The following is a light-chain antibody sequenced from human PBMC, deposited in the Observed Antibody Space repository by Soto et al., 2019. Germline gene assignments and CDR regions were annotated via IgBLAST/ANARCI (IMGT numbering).Light chain of an antibody. J-gene: IGLJ2*01. CDR3: SSYTSSSTVL. V-gene: IGLV2-14*01. CDR2: EVS. Sequence: QSALTQPASVSGSPGQSITISCTGTSSDVGAYNYVSWYQQHPGKAPKLIISEVSNRPSGVSNRFSGSKSGNTASLTISGHQAEDVADYYCSSYTSSSTVLFGGGTKLTVL. CDR1: SSDVGAYNY.